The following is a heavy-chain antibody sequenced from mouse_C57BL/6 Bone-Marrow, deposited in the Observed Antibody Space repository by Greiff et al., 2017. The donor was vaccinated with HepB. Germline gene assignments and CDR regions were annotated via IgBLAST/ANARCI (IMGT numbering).Heavy chain of an antibody. V-gene: IGHV1-19*01. Sequence: VQLQESGPVLVKPGASVKMSCKASGYTFTDYYMNWVKQSHGKSLEWIGVINPYNGGTSYNQKFKGKATLTVDKSSSTAYMELNSLTSEDSAVYYCAYYGSSYPFGYWGQGTTLTVSS. CDR2: INPYNGGT. CDR3: AYYGSSYPFGY. D-gene: IGHD1-1*01. CDR1: GYTFTDYY. J-gene: IGHJ2*01.